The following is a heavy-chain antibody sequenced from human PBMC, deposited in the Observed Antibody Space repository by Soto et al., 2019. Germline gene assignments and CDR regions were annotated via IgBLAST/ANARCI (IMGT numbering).Heavy chain of an antibody. V-gene: IGHV3-73*02. J-gene: IGHJ4*02. CDR3: TRPDYGGYSGTGDY. Sequence: EVPLVESGGGLVQPGGSLKLSCVASGLAFVGSGIHWVRQASGKGLEWVGRIRSNTNNYATEYAASVKGRFIISRDDXXNTAYLQMNSLKTEDTALYYCTRPDYGGYSGTGDYWGQGTLVTVSP. CDR1: GLAFVGSG. CDR2: IRSNTNNYAT. D-gene: IGHD4-17*01.